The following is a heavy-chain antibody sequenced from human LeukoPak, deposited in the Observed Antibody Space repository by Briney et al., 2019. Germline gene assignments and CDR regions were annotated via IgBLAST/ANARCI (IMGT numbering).Heavy chain of an antibody. CDR3: ARERTDTAMVMGYFDY. D-gene: IGHD5-18*01. CDR2: ISYDGSNK. Sequence: GGSLRLSCAASGFTFSSYAMHWVRQAPGKGLEWVAVISYDGSNKYYADSAKGRFTISRDNSKNTLYLQMNSLRAEDTAVYYCARERTDTAMVMGYFDYWGQGTLVTVSS. CDR1: GFTFSSYA. V-gene: IGHV3-30*01. J-gene: IGHJ4*02.